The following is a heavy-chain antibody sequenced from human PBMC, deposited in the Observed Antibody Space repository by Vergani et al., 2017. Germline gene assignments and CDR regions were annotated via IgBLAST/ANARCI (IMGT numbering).Heavy chain of an antibody. V-gene: IGHV4-34*01. Sequence: QVQLQQWGAGLLKPSETLSLTCAVYGGSFSGYYWSWIRQPPGKGLEWIGEINHSGSTNYNPSLKSRVTISVDTSKNQFSLKLSSVTAADTAVYYCASPTYYYGSGSPGGAFDIWGQGTMVTVSS. CDR2: INHSGST. J-gene: IGHJ3*02. CDR1: GGSFSGYY. D-gene: IGHD3-10*01. CDR3: ASPTYYYGSGSPGGAFDI.